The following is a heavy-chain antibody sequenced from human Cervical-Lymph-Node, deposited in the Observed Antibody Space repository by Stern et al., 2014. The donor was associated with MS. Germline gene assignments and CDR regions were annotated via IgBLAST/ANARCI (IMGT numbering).Heavy chain of an antibody. V-gene: IGHV7-4-1*02. Sequence: DQLVESGSEWKKPGASVKVSCKASGYTFSGYSLNWVRQAPGQGLEWMGLINTNSGNPTYAQGFTGRFVFSLDTSVSTAYLQISSLKTEDTGIYFCARFVDYPMGRVFDVWGQGTQVTVSS. CDR2: INTNSGNP. CDR3: ARFVDYPMGRVFDV. CDR1: GYTFSGYS. J-gene: IGHJ4*02. D-gene: IGHD3-10*01.